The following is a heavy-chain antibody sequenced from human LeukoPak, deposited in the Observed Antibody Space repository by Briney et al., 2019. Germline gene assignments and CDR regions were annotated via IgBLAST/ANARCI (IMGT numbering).Heavy chain of an antibody. CDR3: ARGSNIAGYFDY. J-gene: IGHJ4*02. CDR1: GYTFISYQ. Sequence: ASVKVSCKASGYTFISYQMHWVRQAPGQGLEWMGIINPSGGSTSYAQKFQGRVTMTRDTSTSTVYMELSSLRSEDTAVYYCARGSNIAGYFDYWGQGTLVTVSS. D-gene: IGHD5-12*01. CDR2: INPSGGST. V-gene: IGHV1-46*01.